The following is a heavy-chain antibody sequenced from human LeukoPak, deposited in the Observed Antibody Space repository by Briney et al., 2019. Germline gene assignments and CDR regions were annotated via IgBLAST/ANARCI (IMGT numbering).Heavy chain of an antibody. CDR1: GFTVSNNS. V-gene: IGHV3-53*01. J-gene: IGHJ4*02. D-gene: IGHD3-10*01. CDR3: SRARGGDGLPFDY. Sequence: GGSLRLSCAASGFTVSNNSMSWVRQAPGTGLEWVSLIYSDASTSYADSVRGRFTISRDNSKNTLYLHMNSLRAEDTAVYYCSRARGGDGLPFDYWGQGTLVTVSS. CDR2: IYSDAST.